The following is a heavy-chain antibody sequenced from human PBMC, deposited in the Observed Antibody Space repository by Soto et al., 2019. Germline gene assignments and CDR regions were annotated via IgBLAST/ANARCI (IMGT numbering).Heavy chain of an antibody. D-gene: IGHD3-10*01. CDR3: ARVEGGYYGSGSYGFDY. Sequence: EVQLVESGGGLVQPGGSLSLSCAASGFTFSNYWMTWVRQAPWKGLEWVANIKQDGSEKYYVDSVKGRSTISRDNAKNSVYLHMDSLRVEDTAVYYCARVEGGYYGSGSYGFDYWGQGSLVTVSS. CDR2: IKQDGSEK. J-gene: IGHJ4*02. V-gene: IGHV3-7*01. CDR1: GFTFSNYW.